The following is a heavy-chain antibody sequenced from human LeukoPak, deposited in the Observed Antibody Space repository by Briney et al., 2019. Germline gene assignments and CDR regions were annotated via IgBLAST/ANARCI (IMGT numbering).Heavy chain of an antibody. CDR1: RGSMSSYY. D-gene: IGHD5-24*01. V-gene: IGHV4-59*08. J-gene: IGHJ4*02. CDR2: IFYSGST. CDR3: ARGARAGYNLEPFDY. Sequence: ETLSLTCTVSRGSMSSYYWSWIRQPPGKGLEWIGYIFYSGSTKYNPSLKSRVTISVDTSKNQFSLKLSSVTAADTAVYYCARGARAGYNLEPFDYWGQGTLVTVSS.